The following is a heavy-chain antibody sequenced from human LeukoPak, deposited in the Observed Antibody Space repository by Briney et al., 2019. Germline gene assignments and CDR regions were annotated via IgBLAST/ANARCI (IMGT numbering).Heavy chain of an antibody. Sequence: SETLSLTCAVYGGSFSGYYWSWIRQPPGKGLEWIGEINHSGSTNHNPSLKSRVTISVDTSKDQFSLKLSSVTAADTAVYYCARLGKYCSCTSCHYYYGMDVWGQGTTVTVSS. V-gene: IGHV4-34*01. J-gene: IGHJ6*02. CDR3: ARLGKYCSCTSCHYYYGMDV. D-gene: IGHD2-2*01. CDR1: GGSFSGYY. CDR2: INHSGST.